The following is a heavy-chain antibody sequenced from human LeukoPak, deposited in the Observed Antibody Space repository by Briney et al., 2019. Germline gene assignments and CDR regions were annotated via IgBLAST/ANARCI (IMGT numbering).Heavy chain of an antibody. J-gene: IGHJ2*01. Sequence: TGGSLRLSCAASGFTFSSYAMSWVRQAPGKGLEWVAVISYDGSNKYYADSVKGRFTISRDNSKNTLYLQMNNLRAEDTAVYYCARDRDYGDYVYFDLWGRGTLVTVSS. V-gene: IGHV3-30*03. CDR3: ARDRDYGDYVYFDL. CDR2: ISYDGSNK. CDR1: GFTFSSYA. D-gene: IGHD4-17*01.